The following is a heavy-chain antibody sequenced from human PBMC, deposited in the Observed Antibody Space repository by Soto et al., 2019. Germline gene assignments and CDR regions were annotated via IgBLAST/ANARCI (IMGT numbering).Heavy chain of an antibody. J-gene: IGHJ4*02. Sequence: GGSLRLSCAASGFTFTRYSMNWVRQAPGKGLEWVSSISSTTNYIYYGDSMKGRFTISRDNAKNSLSLEMNSLRAEDTAVYYCARESEDLTSNFDFWGQGTLVTVSS. CDR2: ISSTTNYI. V-gene: IGHV3-21*06. CDR3: ARESEDLTSNFDF. CDR1: GFTFTRYS.